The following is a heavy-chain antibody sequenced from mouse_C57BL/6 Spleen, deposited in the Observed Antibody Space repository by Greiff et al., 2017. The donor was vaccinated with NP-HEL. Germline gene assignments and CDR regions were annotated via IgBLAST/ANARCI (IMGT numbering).Heavy chain of an antibody. J-gene: IGHJ4*01. Sequence: QVQLQQPGAELVKPGASVKLSCKASGYTFTSSWMHWVPQRPGQGLEWIGMIHPNRGSTNYHEPFKSKATLTVDKSSSTAYMQLSSLTSEDSAVYYCARAESYYGMDYWGQGTSVTVSS. CDR1: GYTFTSSW. V-gene: IGHV1-64*01. CDR2: IHPNRGST. CDR3: ARAESYYGMDY.